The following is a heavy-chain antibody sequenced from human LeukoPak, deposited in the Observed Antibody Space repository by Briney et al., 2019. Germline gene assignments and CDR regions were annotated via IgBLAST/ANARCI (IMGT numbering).Heavy chain of an antibody. V-gene: IGHV1-2*02. CDR3: AETLYSGYGLGSLGAFDI. CDR2: INPNSGGT. D-gene: IGHD5-12*01. CDR1: GYTFIGYY. Sequence: RDSVKVSCKASGYTFIGYYMHWVRQAPGQGLEWIGWINPNSGGTNYAQKFQGRVTMTRDTSISTAYMELNRLRSDDTAVYYCAETLYSGYGLGSLGAFDIWGQGTMVTVSS. J-gene: IGHJ3*02.